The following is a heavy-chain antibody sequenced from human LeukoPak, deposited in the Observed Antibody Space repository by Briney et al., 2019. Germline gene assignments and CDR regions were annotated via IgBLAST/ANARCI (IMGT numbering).Heavy chain of an antibody. J-gene: IGHJ4*02. Sequence: GGSLRLSCAASGFTFSSYAMSWVRQAPGKGLEWVSAISGRGDRTYYADSVKGRFTISRDNSKNTLYLQMNSLRAEDTAVYYCAKEQSSSGFFDYWGQGTLVTVSS. CDR2: ISGRGDRT. CDR1: GFTFSSYA. CDR3: AKEQSSSGFFDY. D-gene: IGHD6-6*01. V-gene: IGHV3-23*01.